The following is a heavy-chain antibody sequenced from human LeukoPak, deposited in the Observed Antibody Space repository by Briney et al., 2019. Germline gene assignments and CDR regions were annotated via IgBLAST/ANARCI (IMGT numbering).Heavy chain of an antibody. D-gene: IGHD5-18*01. CDR1: GASINSFY. CDR3: ARSGYIYGADAFDI. Sequence: SETLSLTCAVSGASINSFYWSSIRQPPGKGLEWIGYLSHSGYTTYNPSLKSRVTMSVDTSKNYLSLKLTSMTAADTALYYCARSGYIYGADAFDIWGQGTMVSVSS. J-gene: IGHJ3*02. V-gene: IGHV4-59*01. CDR2: LSHSGYT.